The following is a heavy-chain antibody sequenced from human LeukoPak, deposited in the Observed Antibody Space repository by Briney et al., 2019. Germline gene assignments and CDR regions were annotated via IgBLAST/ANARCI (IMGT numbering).Heavy chain of an antibody. Sequence: PSETLSLTCTVPGGSISSYYWSWIRQPPGKGLEWIGYIYYSGSTDYNPSLKSRVTISVDTSKNQFSLKLSSVTAADTAVYYCARHHNSSPADYAFDIWGQGTMVTVSS. CDR1: GGSISSYY. D-gene: IGHD6-13*01. J-gene: IGHJ3*02. CDR3: ARHHNSSPADYAFDI. CDR2: IYYSGST. V-gene: IGHV4-59*08.